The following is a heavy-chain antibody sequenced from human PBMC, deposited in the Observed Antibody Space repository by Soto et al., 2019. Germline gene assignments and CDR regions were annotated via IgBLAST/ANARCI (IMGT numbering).Heavy chain of an antibody. CDR3: ARREGSGWYGVFDY. V-gene: IGHV4-59*08. D-gene: IGHD6-19*01. J-gene: IGHJ4*02. Sequence: SETLSLTCTFSGCSISSYYWSWIRQPPGKGLEWIGYIYYSGSTNYNPSLKSRVTISVDTSKNQFSLKLSSVTAADTAVYYCARREGSGWYGVFDYWGQGTLVTVSS. CDR2: IYYSGST. CDR1: GCSISSYY.